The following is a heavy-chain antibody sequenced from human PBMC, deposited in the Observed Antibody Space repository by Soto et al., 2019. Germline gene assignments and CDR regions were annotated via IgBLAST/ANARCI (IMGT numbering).Heavy chain of an antibody. V-gene: IGHV1-69*12. CDR2: IIPIFGTA. Sequence: QVQLVQSGAEVKKPGSSVKVSCKASGGTFSSYAISWVRQAPGQGLEWMGGIIPIFGTANYAQKFQGRVTITADESPSTAYMELSSLRSEDTAVYYCARTYYYDSSGYYSHPYYFDYWGQGTLVTVSS. J-gene: IGHJ4*02. CDR1: GGTFSSYA. CDR3: ARTYYYDSSGYYSHPYYFDY. D-gene: IGHD3-22*01.